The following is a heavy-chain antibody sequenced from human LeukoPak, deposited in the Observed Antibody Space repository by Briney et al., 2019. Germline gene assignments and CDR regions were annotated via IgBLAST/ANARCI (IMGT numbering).Heavy chain of an antibody. J-gene: IGHJ4*02. CDR3: ANQGSSHITMIVD. CDR1: GFTFSSYA. Sequence: GGSLRLSCAASGFTFSSYAMSWVRQAPGKGLEWVSAISGSGGSTYYADSVKGRFTISRDNSKNTLYLQMNSLRAEDTAVYYCANQGSSHITMIVDWGQGALVTVSS. V-gene: IGHV3-23*01. D-gene: IGHD3-22*01. CDR2: ISGSGGST.